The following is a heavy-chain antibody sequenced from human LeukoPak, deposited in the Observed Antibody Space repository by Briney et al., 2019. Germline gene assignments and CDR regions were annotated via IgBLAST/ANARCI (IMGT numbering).Heavy chain of an antibody. CDR1: GFSVSSNF. CDR2: INHSGST. Sequence: GSLRLSCAASGFSVSSNFMSWVRQAPGKGLEWIGEINHSGSTNYNPSLKSRVTISIDTSKNQFSLKLTSVTAADTAVYYCAREMGSFNIWGQGTMVTVSS. D-gene: IGHD5-24*01. CDR3: AREMGSFNI. J-gene: IGHJ3*02. V-gene: IGHV4-4*02.